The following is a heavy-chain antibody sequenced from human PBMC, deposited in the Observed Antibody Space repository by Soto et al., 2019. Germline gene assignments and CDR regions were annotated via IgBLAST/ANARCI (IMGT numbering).Heavy chain of an antibody. CDR2: IKQDGSEK. Sequence: GGSLRLSCAASGFTFSSYWMSWVRQAPGKGLEWVANIKQDGSEKYYVDSVKGRFTISRDNAKNSLYLQMNSLRAEDTAVYYCARGHPYYDFWSGPLFDYWGQGTLVTVSS. CDR1: GFTFSSYW. V-gene: IGHV3-7*01. J-gene: IGHJ4*02. D-gene: IGHD3-3*01. CDR3: ARGHPYYDFWSGPLFDY.